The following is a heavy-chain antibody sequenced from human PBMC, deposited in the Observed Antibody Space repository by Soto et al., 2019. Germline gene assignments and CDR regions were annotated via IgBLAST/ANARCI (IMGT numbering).Heavy chain of an antibody. V-gene: IGHV1-69*01. Sequence: QVQLVQSGAEVKKPGSSVKVSCKASGGTFSSYAISWVRQAPGQGLEWMGGIIPIFGTANYAQKFQGRVTIIADESTSTAYMELSSLRSEDTAVYYCARGDSSGRYYYYYYGMDVWGQGTTVTVSS. D-gene: IGHD3-22*01. CDR3: ARGDSSGRYYYYYYGMDV. J-gene: IGHJ6*02. CDR1: GGTFSSYA. CDR2: IIPIFGTA.